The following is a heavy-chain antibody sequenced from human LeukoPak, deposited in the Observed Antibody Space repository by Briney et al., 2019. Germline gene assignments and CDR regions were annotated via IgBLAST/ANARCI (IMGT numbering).Heavy chain of an antibody. J-gene: IGHJ6*02. D-gene: IGHD2-15*01. Sequence: PGGSLRLSCAASGFTFDDYGMSWVRQAPGKGLEWVSGVNWNGGSTGYADSVKGRFTISRDNAKNSLYLQMNSLRAEDTAVYYCARSLGVARLAMGVWGQGTTVAVSS. CDR1: GFTFDDYG. CDR2: VNWNGGST. CDR3: ARSLGVARLAMGV. V-gene: IGHV3-20*04.